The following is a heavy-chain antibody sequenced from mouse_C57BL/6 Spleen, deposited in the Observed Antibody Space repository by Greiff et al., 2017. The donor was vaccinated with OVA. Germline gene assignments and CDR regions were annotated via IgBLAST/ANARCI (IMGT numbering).Heavy chain of an antibody. V-gene: IGHV1-42*01. CDR3: ARSGSNYGWFAY. D-gene: IGHD2-5*01. CDR1: GYSFTGYY. Sequence: VQLQQSGPELVKPGASVKISCKASGYSFTGYYMNWVKQSPEKSLEWIGEINPSTGGTTYNQKFKAKATLTVDKSSSTAYMQLKSLTSEDSAVYYCARSGSNYGWFAYWGQGTLVTVSA. CDR2: INPSTGGT. J-gene: IGHJ3*01.